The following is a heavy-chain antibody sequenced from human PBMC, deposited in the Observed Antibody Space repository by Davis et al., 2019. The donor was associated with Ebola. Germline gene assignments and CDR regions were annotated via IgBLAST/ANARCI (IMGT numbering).Heavy chain of an antibody. V-gene: IGHV3-48*02. Sequence: GESLKISCAASGFTFSSYSMNWVRQTPGKGLEWVSYISSSAYAMYYADSVKGRFTISRDNAKNSLFLQMNSLRDEDTAVYYCARDRELTIFGVVIHYGMDVWGKGTTVTVSS. D-gene: IGHD3-3*01. CDR1: GFTFSSYS. CDR2: ISSSAYAM. J-gene: IGHJ6*04. CDR3: ARDRELTIFGVVIHYGMDV.